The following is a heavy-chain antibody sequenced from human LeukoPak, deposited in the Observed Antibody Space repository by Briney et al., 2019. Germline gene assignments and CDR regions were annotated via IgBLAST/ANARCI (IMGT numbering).Heavy chain of an antibody. Sequence: GGSLRLSCKGSGVTFGDYAVTWFRQAPGKGLEWVGFVRTKTHGGAPETAASVKGRFNVSRDDSEGIAYLQMTSLRTEDTAMYYCARVNFRDYRGYTWFEPWGQGTLVTVYS. V-gene: IGHV3-49*03. D-gene: IGHD3-10*01. J-gene: IGHJ5*02. CDR1: GVTFGDYA. CDR3: ARVNFRDYRGYTWFEP. CDR2: VRTKTHGGAP.